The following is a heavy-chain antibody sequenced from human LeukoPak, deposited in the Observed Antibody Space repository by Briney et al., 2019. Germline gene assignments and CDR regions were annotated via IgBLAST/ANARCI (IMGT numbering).Heavy chain of an antibody. CDR2: IIPIFGTA. J-gene: IGHJ5*02. CDR3: ARQAYCGGDCYRNNWCDP. D-gene: IGHD2-21*02. Sequence: GASVKVSCKASGGTFSSYAISWVRQAPGQGREWMGGIIPIFGTANYAQKFQGRVTFTTDESTSTAYVELSSLRSEDTAVYYCARQAYCGGDCYRNNWCDPWGQGTLVTVSS. V-gene: IGHV1-69*05. CDR1: GGTFSSYA.